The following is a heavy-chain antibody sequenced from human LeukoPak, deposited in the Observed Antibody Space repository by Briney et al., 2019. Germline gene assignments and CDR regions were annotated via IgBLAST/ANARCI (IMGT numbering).Heavy chain of an antibody. V-gene: IGHV4-4*02. CDR2: IFHSGLT. CDR1: GGSIISSYW. CDR3: ARDRGETDY. Sequence: SETLSLTCDVSGGSIISSYWCSWVRQSPGKGLEWIGEIFHSGLTNYNPSLKSRVTISVDTSKNQFSLKLSSVTAADTAVYYCARDRGETDYWGQGTLVTVSS. J-gene: IGHJ4*02. D-gene: IGHD3-3*01.